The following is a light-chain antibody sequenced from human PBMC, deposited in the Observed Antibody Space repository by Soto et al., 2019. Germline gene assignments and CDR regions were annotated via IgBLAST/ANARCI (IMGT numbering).Light chain of an antibody. CDR2: KAS. V-gene: IGKV1-5*03. J-gene: IGKJ4*01. Sequence: DIQMTQSPSTLSASVGDRVTITCRASQSISTWLAWYQQKPGKAPKLLIYKASNLEGGVPSRFSGSGSGTEFTITISSLQPDDFAAYYCQQYNTYPLTFGGGTTVEFK. CDR1: QSISTW. CDR3: QQYNTYPLT.